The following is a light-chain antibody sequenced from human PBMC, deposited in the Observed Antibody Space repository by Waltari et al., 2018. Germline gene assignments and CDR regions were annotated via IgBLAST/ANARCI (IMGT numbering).Light chain of an antibody. V-gene: IGLV3-21*04. CDR3: QVWDGATDQVV. Sequence: SYVLTQPPSESVAPGEAARITCGGDRIGSKSVHWYQQKPGQAPTLVIYSDSDRPAGIPERFSGSNSGNTATLTITRVEAGDEAEYYCQVWDGATDQVVFGGGTELTVL. CDR2: SDS. CDR1: RIGSKS. J-gene: IGLJ2*01.